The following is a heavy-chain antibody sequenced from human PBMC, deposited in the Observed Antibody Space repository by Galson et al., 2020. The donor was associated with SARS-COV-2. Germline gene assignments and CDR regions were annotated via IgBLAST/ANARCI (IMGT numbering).Heavy chain of an antibody. J-gene: IGHJ4*02. CDR1: GFTFGDYT. V-gene: IGHV3-49*04. CDR2: IRSRAHGGTT. D-gene: IGHD3-22*01. CDR3: TSEIYYYDSSSYGGTYYLDY. Sequence: GESLKISCTASGFTFGDYTMNWVRQAPGKGLEWVGSIRSRAHGGTTEYAASVKGRLAISRDDSKSIAYLQMNSLKTEDTAVYYCTSEIYYYDSSSYGGTYYLDYWGQGTLVTVSS.